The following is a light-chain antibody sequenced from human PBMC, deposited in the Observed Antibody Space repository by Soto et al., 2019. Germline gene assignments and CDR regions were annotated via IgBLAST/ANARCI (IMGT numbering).Light chain of an antibody. Sequence: EIVLTQSPGTLSLSPRDRATLSCRASQSVNDNYLAWYQHKPGQAPRLLIYGASSRAPGIPDRFSGSGSGTDFTLTISRLEPEDFAIYDCQQYAASPRTFGQGTQVEVK. CDR2: GAS. CDR1: QSVNDNY. V-gene: IGKV3-20*01. CDR3: QQYAASPRT. J-gene: IGKJ1*01.